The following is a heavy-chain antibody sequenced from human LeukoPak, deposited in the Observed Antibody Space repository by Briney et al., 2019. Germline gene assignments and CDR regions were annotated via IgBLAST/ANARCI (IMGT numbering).Heavy chain of an antibody. CDR3: ARAAGYSSSWYWFDP. Sequence: PSETLSLTCTVSGGSISSHYWSWIRQPPGKGLEWIGYIYYSGSTNYNPSLKSRVTISVDTSKNQFSLKLSSVTAADTAVYYCARAAGYSSSWYWFDPWGQGTLVTVSS. V-gene: IGHV4-59*11. D-gene: IGHD6-13*01. CDR2: IYYSGST. J-gene: IGHJ5*02. CDR1: GGSISSHY.